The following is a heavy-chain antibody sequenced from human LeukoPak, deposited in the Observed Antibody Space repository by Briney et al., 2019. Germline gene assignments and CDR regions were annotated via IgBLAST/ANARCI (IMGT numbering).Heavy chain of an antibody. J-gene: IGHJ4*02. D-gene: IGHD5-18*01. CDR2: INPNSGGT. V-gene: IGHV1-2*02. Sequence: ASVKVSCKASGYTFTGYYMHWLRQAPGQRLEWMGWINPNSGGTNYAQKFQGRVTMTRDTSIRTAYMELSRLRSDDTAVYYCASQWIQLWSSFDYWGQGTLVTVSS. CDR1: GYTFTGYY. CDR3: ASQWIQLWSSFDY.